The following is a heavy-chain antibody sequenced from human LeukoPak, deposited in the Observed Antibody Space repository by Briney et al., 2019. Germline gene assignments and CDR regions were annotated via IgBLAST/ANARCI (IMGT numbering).Heavy chain of an antibody. J-gene: IGHJ6*02. CDR1: GGSFSGYY. CDR2: INHSGST. V-gene: IGHV4-34*01. Sequence: SETLSLTCAAYGGSFSGYYWSWIRQPPGKGLEWIGEINHSGSTNYNPSLKSRVTISVDTSKNQFSLKLSSVTAADTAVYYCARTYYYYGMDVWGQGTTVTVSS. CDR3: ARTYYYYGMDV.